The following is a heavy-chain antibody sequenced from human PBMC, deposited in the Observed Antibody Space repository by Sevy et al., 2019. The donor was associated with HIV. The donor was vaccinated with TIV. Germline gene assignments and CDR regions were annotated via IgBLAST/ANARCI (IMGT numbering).Heavy chain of an antibody. J-gene: IGHJ3*01. D-gene: IGHD1-1*01. Sequence: GGSLRLSFAASGFTFSTYSMNWVRQAPGKGLEWVSSISNDYYYIYYADSVKGRFTISRDNAKNSLYLQMNNLRAEDTAVHYCARATGTEALDAFDFWGQGTRVTVSS. V-gene: IGHV3-21*01. CDR1: GFTFSTYS. CDR2: ISNDYYYI. CDR3: ARATGTEALDAFDF.